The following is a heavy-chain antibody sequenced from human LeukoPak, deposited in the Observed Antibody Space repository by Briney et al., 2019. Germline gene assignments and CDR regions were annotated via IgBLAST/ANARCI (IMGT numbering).Heavy chain of an antibody. CDR1: GFTFSSYA. V-gene: IGHV3-23*01. J-gene: IGHJ4*02. D-gene: IGHD2-15*01. Sequence: GGSLRLSCAASGFTFSSYAMNWVRQAPGKGLEWVSAIGGSGAGTYYADSVKGRFTISRDNSKNTLYLQMDSLRAEDTAVYYCANEPLSCSGGSCYSVFDYWGQGTLVTVS. CDR2: IGGSGAGT. CDR3: ANEPLSCSGGSCYSVFDY.